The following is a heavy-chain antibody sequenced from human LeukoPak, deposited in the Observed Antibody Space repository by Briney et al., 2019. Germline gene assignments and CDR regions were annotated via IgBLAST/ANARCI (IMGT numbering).Heavy chain of an antibody. CDR2: ISWNSGSI. Sequence: GESLRLSCAASGFTFDDYAMHWVRQAPGKGLEWVSGISWNSGSIGYADSVKGRFTISRDNAKNSLYLQMNSLRAEDTALYYCAKDYDILTGYNWNAFDIWGQGTLVTVSS. CDR1: GFTFDDYA. V-gene: IGHV3-9*01. D-gene: IGHD3-9*01. CDR3: AKDYDILTGYNWNAFDI. J-gene: IGHJ4*02.